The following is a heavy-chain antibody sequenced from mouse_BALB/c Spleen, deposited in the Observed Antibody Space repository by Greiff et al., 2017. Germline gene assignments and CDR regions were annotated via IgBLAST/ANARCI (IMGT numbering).Heavy chain of an antibody. Sequence: VQLQQSGAELVRPGTSVKISCKASGYTFTNYWLGWVKQRPGHGLEWIGDIYPGGGYTNYNEKFKGKATLTADTSSSTAYMQLSSLTSEDSAVYFCASYPGTYAMDYWGQGTSVTVSS. V-gene: IGHV1-63*02. J-gene: IGHJ4*01. D-gene: IGHD3-3*01. CDR1: GYTFTNYW. CDR3: ASYPGTYAMDY. CDR2: IYPGGGYT.